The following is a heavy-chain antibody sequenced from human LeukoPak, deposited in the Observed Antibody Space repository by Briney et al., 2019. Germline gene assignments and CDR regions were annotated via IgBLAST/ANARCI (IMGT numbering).Heavy chain of an antibody. Sequence: QPGGSLRLSCAASGFTFSSYWMHWVRQAPGKGLVWVSRINSDGNSTNYADSVKGRFTISRDNDKNSLYLQLNSLIVEDTAIYYCARLSTSVAGQDHWGQGALITVSS. J-gene: IGHJ4*02. CDR1: GFTFSSYW. D-gene: IGHD6-19*01. V-gene: IGHV3-74*01. CDR3: ARLSTSVAGQDH. CDR2: INSDGNST.